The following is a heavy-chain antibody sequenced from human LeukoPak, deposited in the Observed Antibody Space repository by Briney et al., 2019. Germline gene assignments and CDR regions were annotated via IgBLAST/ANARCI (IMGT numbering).Heavy chain of an antibody. Sequence: SETLSLTCTVSGGSTRSSNFYWGWIRQAPGKGLEWIGNIYYTGSTYYNPSVKSRVTLSVDVSKNRFSLNLTSVTAADTALYFCARTHFDSLGWFDPWGQGTLVTVSS. D-gene: IGHD3-9*01. CDR1: GGSTRSSNFY. CDR2: IYYTGST. CDR3: ARTHFDSLGWFDP. J-gene: IGHJ5*02. V-gene: IGHV4-39*07.